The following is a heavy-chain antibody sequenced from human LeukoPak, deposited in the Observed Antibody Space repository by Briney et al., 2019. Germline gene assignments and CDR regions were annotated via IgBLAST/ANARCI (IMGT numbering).Heavy chain of an antibody. CDR1: GGTFSSYA. Sequence: ASVKVSCKASGGTFSSYAISWVRQAPGQGLEWMGGIIPIFGTANYAQKFQGRVTITADESTSTAYMELSSLRSEDTAAYYCARVWPVVPAARHYYYYMDVWGKGTTVTVSS. CDR2: IIPIFGTA. J-gene: IGHJ6*03. CDR3: ARVWPVVPAARHYYYYMDV. V-gene: IGHV1-69*13. D-gene: IGHD2-2*01.